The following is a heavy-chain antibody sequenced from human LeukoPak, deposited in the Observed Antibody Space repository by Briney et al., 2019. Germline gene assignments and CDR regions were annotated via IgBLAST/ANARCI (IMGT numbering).Heavy chain of an antibody. CDR1: GGSFSGYY. CDR3: ARLGSGYPTPDY. D-gene: IGHD6-19*01. CDR2: LYFSGNP. Sequence: SETLSLTCAVYGGSFSGYYWSWIRQPPGMRLEWIGNLYFSGNPYYNPSLNSRVTISVDTSKNQFSLKMRSVTAADTAVYYCARLGSGYPTPDYWGQGTLVTVSS. J-gene: IGHJ4*02. V-gene: IGHV4-34*01.